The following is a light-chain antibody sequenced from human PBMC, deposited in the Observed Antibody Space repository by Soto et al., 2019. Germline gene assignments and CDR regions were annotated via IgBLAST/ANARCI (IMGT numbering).Light chain of an antibody. V-gene: IGKV1-39*01. Sequence: DIQMTQSPSSLSASVGDRVTITCRPSQSIDNFLNWYQQKPGKAPNLLIYAASSLQNGVSSRFSGSGSGTDFTLTISSLQPEDSATYYCQQSYSLPYTFGQGTKVEIK. CDR1: QSIDNF. CDR2: AAS. CDR3: QQSYSLPYT. J-gene: IGKJ2*01.